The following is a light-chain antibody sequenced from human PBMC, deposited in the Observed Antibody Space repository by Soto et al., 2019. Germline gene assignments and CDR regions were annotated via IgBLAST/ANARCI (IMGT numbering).Light chain of an antibody. J-gene: IGKJ2*01. Sequence: EIVMTQSPATLSVSPGERATLSCRASQSVAGNLAWYQQKPGQAPRLLIYGPSTRPTGIPAKFSGSGSGTEFHLTISSLESEDFAVYYSQQYNNCTSWMYTFGQGTKQQIK. CDR3: QQYNNCTSWMYT. V-gene: IGKV3-15*01. CDR2: GPS. CDR1: QSVAGN.